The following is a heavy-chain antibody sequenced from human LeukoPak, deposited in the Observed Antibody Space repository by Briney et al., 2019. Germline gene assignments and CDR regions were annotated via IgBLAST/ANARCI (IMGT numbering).Heavy chain of an antibody. CDR3: AKNTVTKNYYYYGMDV. J-gene: IGHJ6*02. CDR2: ISGSGGST. Sequence: GGSLRLSCAASGFTFSNYAMSWVRQAPGKGLEWVSAISGSGGSTYYADSVKGRFTISRDNSKNTLYLQMNSLRAEDTAVYYCAKNTVTKNYYYYGMDVWGQGTTVTVSS. V-gene: IGHV3-23*01. CDR1: GFTFSNYA. D-gene: IGHD4-17*01.